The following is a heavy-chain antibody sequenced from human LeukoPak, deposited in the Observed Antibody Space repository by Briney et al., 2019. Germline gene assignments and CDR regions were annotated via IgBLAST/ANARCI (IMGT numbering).Heavy chain of an antibody. CDR1: GGSISSSSYY. CDR3: ARQTYIQRDSSGYGYYFDY. V-gene: IGHV4-39*01. Sequence: PSETLSLTCTVSGGSISSSSYYWGWIRQPPGKGLEWIGSIYYSGRTYYNPSLKSRVTISVDTSKNQFSLKLSSVTAADTAVYYCARQTYIQRDSSGYGYYFDYWGQGTLVTVSS. CDR2: IYYSGRT. D-gene: IGHD3-22*01. J-gene: IGHJ4*02.